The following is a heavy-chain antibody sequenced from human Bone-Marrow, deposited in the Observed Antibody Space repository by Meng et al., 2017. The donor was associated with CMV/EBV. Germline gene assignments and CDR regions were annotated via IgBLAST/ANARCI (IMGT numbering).Heavy chain of an antibody. Sequence: SVKVSCKASGDTFSSYTISWVRQAPGQGLEWMGGIIPIFGTANYAQKFQGRVTITTDESTSTAYMELSSLRSEDTAVYYCARGGDFWSGHYYYYYGMDVWGQGTTVTVSS. D-gene: IGHD3-3*01. CDR3: ARGGDFWSGHYYYYYGMDV. J-gene: IGHJ6*02. CDR2: IIPIFGTA. V-gene: IGHV1-69*05. CDR1: GDTFSSYT.